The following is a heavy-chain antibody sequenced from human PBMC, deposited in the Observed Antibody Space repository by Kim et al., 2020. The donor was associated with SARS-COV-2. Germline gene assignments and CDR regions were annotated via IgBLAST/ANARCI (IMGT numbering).Heavy chain of an antibody. CDR1: GDSFSGSYY. CDR3: ARRGFVDYWYFDL. J-gene: IGHJ2*01. V-gene: IGHV4-59*01. D-gene: IGHD2-21*01. Sequence: SETLSLTCTISGDSFSGSYYWSWVRQPPGKGLEWIGDIYNLGSTNYNPSLESRVTILGDMSKNRFSLKLSSVTPADTAVYYCARRGFVDYWYFDLWGRGSQVTASS. CDR2: IYNLGST.